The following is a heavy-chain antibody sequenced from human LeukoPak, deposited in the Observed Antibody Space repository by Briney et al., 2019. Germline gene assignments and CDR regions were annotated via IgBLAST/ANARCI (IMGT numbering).Heavy chain of an antibody. CDR2: ISSNGDST. CDR3: ARDRTTIFGVVLDY. D-gene: IGHD3-3*01. Sequence: GGSLRLSCAASGFTFSSYAMYWVRQAPGKGLEYVSAISSNGDSTYYANSMKGRFTISRDNAKKSLYLQINSLRAEDTAVYYCARDRTTIFGVVLDYWGQGTLVTVSS. CDR1: GFTFSSYA. J-gene: IGHJ4*02. V-gene: IGHV3-64*01.